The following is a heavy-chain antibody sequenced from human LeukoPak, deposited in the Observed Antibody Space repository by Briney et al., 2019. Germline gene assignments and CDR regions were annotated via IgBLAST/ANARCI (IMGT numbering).Heavy chain of an antibody. CDR2: ISSSSSYI. Sequence: GGSLRLSCAASGFTFSSYSMNWVREAPGKGLEWVSSISSSSSYIYYADSVKGRFTISRDNAKNSLYLQMNSLRAEDTAVYYCARDVHPRGAVYEYYYYLLRYGRLGPRDHGHRLL. CDR1: GFTFSSYS. V-gene: IGHV3-21*01. J-gene: IGHJ6*02. CDR3: ARDVHPRGAVYEYYYYLLRYGR. D-gene: IGHD1-14*01.